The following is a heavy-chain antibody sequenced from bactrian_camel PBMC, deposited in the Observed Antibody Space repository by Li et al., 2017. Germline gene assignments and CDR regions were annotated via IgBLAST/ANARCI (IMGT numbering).Heavy chain of an antibody. Sequence: HVQLVESGGGLVQPGRSLRLSCAASGFAVSNAWMYWVRQAPGKGLEWVSSINSNGAITYLADSVKGRSTISRDNAKNAVYLQMNSLKPDDTAVYYCVRAQGPKFSDYVFVFGYWGQGTQVTVSS. D-gene: IGHD4*01. V-gene: IGHV3S1*01. CDR1: GFAVSNAW. J-gene: IGHJ4*01. CDR2: INSNGAIT. CDR3: VRAQGPKFSDYVFVFGY.